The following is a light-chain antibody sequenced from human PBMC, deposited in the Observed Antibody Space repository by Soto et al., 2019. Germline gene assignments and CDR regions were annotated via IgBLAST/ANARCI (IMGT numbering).Light chain of an antibody. CDR1: QSVSSTY. J-gene: IGKJ1*01. V-gene: IGKV3-20*01. CDR3: QQYGSSRWT. Sequence: EIVLTQSPDTLSLFPGERATLSCRASQSVSSTYLAWYQQKPGQAPRPLISAASSRATGTPDRFSGSGSGTVFTLTISRLEPEDLAVYYCQQYGSSRWTFGQGTKVEIK. CDR2: AAS.